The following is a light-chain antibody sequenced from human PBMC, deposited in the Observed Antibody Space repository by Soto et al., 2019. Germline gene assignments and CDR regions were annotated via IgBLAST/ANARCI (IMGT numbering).Light chain of an antibody. Sequence: EIVLTQSPGTLSLSPGERATLSCRASQSVSSSYLAWYQQKPGQAPRLLIYGASSRATGIPDRFSGSGSGTDFTLTISRLEPEDFAVYYCQQDGSLQPKTFGQGTKLEIK. CDR3: QQDGSLQPKT. J-gene: IGKJ2*01. V-gene: IGKV3-20*01. CDR1: QSVSSSY. CDR2: GAS.